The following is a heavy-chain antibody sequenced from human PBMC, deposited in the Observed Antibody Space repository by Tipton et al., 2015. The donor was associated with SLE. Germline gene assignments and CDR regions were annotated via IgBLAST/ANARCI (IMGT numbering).Heavy chain of an antibody. CDR1: GGSFSGYY. J-gene: IGHJ3*01. V-gene: IGHV4-34*01. CDR2: INHSGST. D-gene: IGHD3-10*01. Sequence: TLSLTCAVYGGSFSGYYWSWIRQPPGKGLECIGEINHSGSTNYNPSLKSRVTISVDTSKNQFSLNLTSVTAADTAVYYCAATLDSDYGSGKRGAFDVWGQGKTVAVSS. CDR3: AATLDSDYGSGKRGAFDV.